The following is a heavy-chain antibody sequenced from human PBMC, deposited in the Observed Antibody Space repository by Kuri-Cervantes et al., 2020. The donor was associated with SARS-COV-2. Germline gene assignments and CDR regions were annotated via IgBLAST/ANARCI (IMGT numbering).Heavy chain of an antibody. J-gene: IGHJ3*02. CDR3: ARGGVGYCSSTSCYSFWAFDI. CDR2: VKTNSGNT. D-gene: IGHD2-2*02. Sequence: ASVKVSCKAPETTFPNYDINWVRQATGQGLEWMGMVKTNSGNTLYAQFFQGRVTMTRDTSTSTVYMELSSLRSEDTAVYYCARGGVGYCSSTSCYSFWAFDIWGQGTMVTVSS. V-gene: IGHV1-8*01. CDR1: ETTFPNYD.